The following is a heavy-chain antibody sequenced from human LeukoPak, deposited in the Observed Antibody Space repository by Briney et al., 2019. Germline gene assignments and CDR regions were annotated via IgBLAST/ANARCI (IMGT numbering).Heavy chain of an antibody. D-gene: IGHD3-10*01. CDR3: AKATPYYYGSGSYYTTLDY. J-gene: IGHJ4*02. V-gene: IGHV3-21*04. Sequence: GGSLRLSCAASGFTFSSYSMNWVRQAPGKGLEWVSSISSSSSYIYYADSVKGRFTISRDNAKNSLYLQMNSLRAEDTALYYCAKATPYYYGSGSYYTTLDYWGQGTLVTVSS. CDR2: ISSSSSYI. CDR1: GFTFSSYS.